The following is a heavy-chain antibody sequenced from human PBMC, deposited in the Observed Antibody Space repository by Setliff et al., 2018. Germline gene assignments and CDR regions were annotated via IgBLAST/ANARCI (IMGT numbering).Heavy chain of an antibody. Sequence: PGGSLRLSCAASGFTFSSYTMNWVRQAPGQGLEWVSSIDSSSTWIYYADSVKGRFTISRDNSKNTLYLQMNSLRPEDTAVNYCARTCSGSGCYAGLESWGQGTPVTVSS. CDR3: ARTCSGSGCYAGLES. D-gene: IGHD2-15*01. CDR1: GFTFSSYT. V-gene: IGHV3-21*01. CDR2: IDSSSTWI. J-gene: IGHJ4*02.